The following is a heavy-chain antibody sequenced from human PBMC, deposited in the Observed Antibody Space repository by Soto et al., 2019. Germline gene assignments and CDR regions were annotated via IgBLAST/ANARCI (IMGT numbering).Heavy chain of an antibody. CDR2: ISGSGGST. D-gene: IGHD3-10*01. CDR3: AKDSGSGSYYINMFDY. CDR1: GFTFSSYA. J-gene: IGHJ4*02. Sequence: GGSLRLSCAASGFTFSSYAMSWVRQAPGKGLEWVSAISGSGGSTYYADSVKGRFTISRDNSKNTLYLQMNSLRAEDTAVYYCAKDSGSGSYYINMFDYWGQGTLVTVSS. V-gene: IGHV3-23*01.